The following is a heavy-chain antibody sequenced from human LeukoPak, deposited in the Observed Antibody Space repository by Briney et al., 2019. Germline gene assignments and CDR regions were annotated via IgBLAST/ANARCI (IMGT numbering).Heavy chain of an antibody. CDR2: INPSGGST. D-gene: IGHD3-22*01. J-gene: IGHJ6*03. CDR1: GYTFTGYY. V-gene: IGHV1-46*01. Sequence: ASVKVSCKASGYTFTGYYMHWVRQAPGQGLEWMGIINPSGGSTSYAQKFQGRVTITADKSTSTAYMELSSLRSEDTAVYYCARGNYYDSSGYYYYYYYMDVWGKGTTVTVSS. CDR3: ARGNYYDSSGYYYYYYYMDV.